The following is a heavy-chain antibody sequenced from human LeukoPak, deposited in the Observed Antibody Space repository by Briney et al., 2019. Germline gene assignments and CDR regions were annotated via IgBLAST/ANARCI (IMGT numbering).Heavy chain of an antibody. V-gene: IGHV3-33*06. J-gene: IGHJ4*02. D-gene: IGHD6-13*01. CDR1: GFSCSSYG. Sequence: GGSLRLSCAASGFSCSSYGMHWVRQAPGKGLEWVAVIWYDGSNKYYADSVKGRFTISRDNSKNTLYLQMNSLRAEDTAVYYCAKGAAAGKYYFDYWGQGTLVTVSS. CDR3: AKGAAAGKYYFDY. CDR2: IWYDGSNK.